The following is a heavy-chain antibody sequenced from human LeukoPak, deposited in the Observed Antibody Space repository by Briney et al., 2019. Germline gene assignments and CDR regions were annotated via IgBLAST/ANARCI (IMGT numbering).Heavy chain of an antibody. J-gene: IGHJ4*02. V-gene: IGHV4-39*07. CDR3: ARAPTAMVSPTLDY. D-gene: IGHD5-18*01. CDR1: GGSISSSSYY. CDR2: INHSGST. Sequence: IPSETLSLTCTVSGGSISSSSYYWGWIRQPPGKGLEWIGEINHSGSTNYNPSLKSRVTISVDTSKNQFSLKLSSVTAADTAVYYCARAPTAMVSPTLDYWGQGTLVTVSS.